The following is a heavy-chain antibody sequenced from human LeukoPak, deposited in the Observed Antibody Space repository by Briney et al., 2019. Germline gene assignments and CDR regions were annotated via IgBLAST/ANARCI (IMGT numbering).Heavy chain of an antibody. CDR1: GFTFTNYE. Sequence: PGGSLRLSCAASGFTFTNYEMHWVRQAPGKGLEWVSYISSSGDTKYYADSVGGRFTISSDTAKSSLYLQMNSLRDEDTAVYYCVRGQVLRVGYFFDCWGQGILVTVSS. D-gene: IGHD3-16*01. J-gene: IGHJ4*02. CDR2: ISSSGDTK. V-gene: IGHV3-48*03. CDR3: VRGQVLRVGYFFDC.